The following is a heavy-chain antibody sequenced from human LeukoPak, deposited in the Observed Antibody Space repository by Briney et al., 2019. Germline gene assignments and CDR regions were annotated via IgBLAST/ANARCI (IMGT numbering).Heavy chain of an antibody. D-gene: IGHD3-10*01. Sequence: GGSLRLFCAASVFPFDDYAMHWVRQARGEGLEWVSFIRWDGGCTYYADSVKGRFTISRDNSKNSLYLQMNSLRAEDTALYSCAKDVRITMVRGVSYYYYGMDVWGKGTTVTVSS. J-gene: IGHJ6*04. V-gene: IGHV3-43D*04. CDR1: VFPFDDYA. CDR3: AKDVRITMVRGVSYYYYGMDV. CDR2: IRWDGGCT.